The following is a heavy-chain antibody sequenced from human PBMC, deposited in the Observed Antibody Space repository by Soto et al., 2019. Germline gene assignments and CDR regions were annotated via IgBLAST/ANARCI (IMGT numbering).Heavy chain of an antibody. Sequence: AASVKVSCKASGGTFSSYTISWVRQAPGQGLEWMGWISGYNGDTNYAQKFQGRVSMTIDTSTTTAYMELRSLTSDDTAVYYCAKNGQPPCYYYGLDVWGQGTKVTVSS. CDR3: AKNGQPPCYYYGLDV. J-gene: IGHJ6*02. V-gene: IGHV1-18*01. D-gene: IGHD2-8*01. CDR1: GGTFSSYT. CDR2: ISGYNGDT.